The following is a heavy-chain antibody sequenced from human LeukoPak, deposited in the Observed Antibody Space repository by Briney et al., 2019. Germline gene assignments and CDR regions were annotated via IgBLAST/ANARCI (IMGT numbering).Heavy chain of an antibody. CDR3: ARGITGTTTY. J-gene: IGHJ4*02. CDR2: ISGSGGST. Sequence: GGSLRLSCAASGFTFSSYAMSWVRQAPGKGLEWVSAISGSGGSTYYADSLKGRFTISRDNSKNTLYLQMNSLRAEDTAVYYCARGITGTTTYWGQGTLVTVSS. D-gene: IGHD1-7*01. CDR1: GFTFSSYA. V-gene: IGHV3-23*01.